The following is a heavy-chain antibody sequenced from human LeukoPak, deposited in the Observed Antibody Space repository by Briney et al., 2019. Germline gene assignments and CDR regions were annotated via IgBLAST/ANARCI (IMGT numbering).Heavy chain of an antibody. CDR2: ISGSGGRT. CDR1: GFTFSSYA. V-gene: IGHV3-23*01. CDR3: AKDLITIFAVFDY. J-gene: IGHJ4*02. D-gene: IGHD3-3*01. Sequence: GSLRLSCAASGFTFSSYAMNWVRQAPGKGLEWVSAISGSGGRTYYADSVKGRFTFSRGNSKNTVYLQMNSLGAEDTAVYYCAKDLITIFAVFDYWGQGTLVTVSS.